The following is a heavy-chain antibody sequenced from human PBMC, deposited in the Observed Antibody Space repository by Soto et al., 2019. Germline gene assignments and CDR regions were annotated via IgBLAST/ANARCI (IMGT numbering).Heavy chain of an antibody. D-gene: IGHD3-3*01. Sequence: GGSLRLSCAASGFTFSSYAMSWVRQAPGKGLEWVSAISGSGGSTYYADSVKGRFTISRDNSKNTLYLQMNSLRAEDTAVYYCAKDRIPSWSGYYREHDYWGQGTLVTVSS. CDR3: AKDRIPSWSGYYREHDY. CDR1: GFTFSSYA. CDR2: ISGSGGST. V-gene: IGHV3-23*01. J-gene: IGHJ4*02.